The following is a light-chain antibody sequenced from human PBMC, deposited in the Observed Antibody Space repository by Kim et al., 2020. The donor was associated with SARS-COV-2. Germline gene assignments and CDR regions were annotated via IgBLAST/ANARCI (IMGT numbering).Light chain of an antibody. V-gene: IGKV1-5*03. Sequence: DIQMTQSPSTLSASVGDRVTITCRASQSASSSLAWYQQKPGETPKLLIYKASSLESDVPSRFSGSGSGAEFTLTISGLQPDDFATYYCQQYSSYPYSFGQGTKLEIK. CDR1: QSASSS. CDR2: KAS. CDR3: QQYSSYPYS. J-gene: IGKJ2*01.